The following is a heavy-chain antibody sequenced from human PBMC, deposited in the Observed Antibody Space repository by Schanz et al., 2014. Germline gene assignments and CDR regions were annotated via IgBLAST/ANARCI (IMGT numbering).Heavy chain of an antibody. V-gene: IGHV4-4*02. CDR2: IYHSGNT. D-gene: IGHD1-1*01. J-gene: IGHJ2*01. CDR3: ARDTTWRLDL. Sequence: QVQLQESGPGLVKPSGTLSLTCAVSGASISSSNWWSWVRQPPGKGLEWIGEIYHSGNTNYNASLKSRVPISVNKPKTQSSLPLTALTAADTAVYYCARDTTWRLDLWGRGTLVTVSS. CDR1: GASISSSNW.